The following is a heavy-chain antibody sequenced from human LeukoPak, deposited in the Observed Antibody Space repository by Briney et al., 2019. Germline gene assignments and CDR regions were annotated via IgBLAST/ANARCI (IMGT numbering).Heavy chain of an antibody. V-gene: IGHV3-48*03. CDR3: ASQAGWLDP. CDR1: GFTFSSYG. J-gene: IGHJ5*02. Sequence: PGGSLRLSCAASGFTFSSYGMNWVRQAPGKGLEWVSYISNSGSTIYYADSVKGRFTISRDNAKNSLYLQMNSLRAEDTAVYYCASQAGWLDPWGQGTLVTVSS. CDR2: ISNSGSTI.